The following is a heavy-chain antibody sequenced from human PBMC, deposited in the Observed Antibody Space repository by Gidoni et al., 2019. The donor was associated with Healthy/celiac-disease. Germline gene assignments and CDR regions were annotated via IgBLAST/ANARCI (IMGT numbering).Heavy chain of an antibody. CDR3: AKDYYYDSSGYSPFDY. V-gene: IGHV3-23*04. D-gene: IGHD3-22*01. J-gene: IGHJ4*02. Sequence: EVQLVESGGGLVQPGGSLRLACAASGFTFSRYAMRWVRQAPGKGLELVSASSGSGGSTYYADSVKGRFTISRDNAKNTLYLQMNSLSAEDTAVYYCAKDYYYDSSGYSPFDYWGQGTLVTVSS. CDR2: SSGSGGST. CDR1: GFTFSRYA.